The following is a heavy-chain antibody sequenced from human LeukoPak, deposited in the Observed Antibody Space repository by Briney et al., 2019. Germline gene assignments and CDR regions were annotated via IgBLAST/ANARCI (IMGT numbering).Heavy chain of an antibody. CDR3: ARAHSKGAAASSWFDP. CDR1: SYSISSGYY. CDR2: IYHSGST. J-gene: IGHJ5*02. D-gene: IGHD6-13*01. V-gene: IGHV4-38-2*01. Sequence: SETLSLTCAVSSYSISSGYYWGWIRKPPGKGPEWRGSIYHSGSTYYNPSLKSRVTISVDTSKNQFSLKLSSVTAADTAVYYCARAHSKGAAASSWFDPWGQGTLVTVSS.